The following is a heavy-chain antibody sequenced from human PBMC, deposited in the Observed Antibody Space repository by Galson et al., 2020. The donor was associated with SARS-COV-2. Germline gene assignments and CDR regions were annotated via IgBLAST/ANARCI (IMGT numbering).Heavy chain of an antibody. CDR3: ARVGDVGWELDN. V-gene: IGHV1-8*01. D-gene: IGHD3-16*01. J-gene: IGHJ4*02. CDR2: MNPNSGNT. CDR1: GYTFTSYH. Sequence: ASVKVSCKTSGYTFTSYHINWVRQATGQGLEWMGWMNPNSGNTDYAQKFQGRVTMTRNTSISTAYMELSSLRSEDTAVYYCARVGDVGWELDNWGQGTLVTVSS.